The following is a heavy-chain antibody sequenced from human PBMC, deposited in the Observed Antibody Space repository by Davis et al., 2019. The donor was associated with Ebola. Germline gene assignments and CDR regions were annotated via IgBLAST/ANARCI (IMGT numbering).Heavy chain of an antibody. CDR2: INPSGGST. V-gene: IGHV1-46*01. J-gene: IGHJ4*02. CDR1: GDTLSSYA. CDR3: ARASEELREDY. Sequence: AASVKVSCKAVGDTLSSYAMTWVRQAPGQGLEWMGIINPSGGSTSYAQKFQGRVTMTRDTSTSTVYMELSSLRSEDTAVYYCARASEELREDYWGQGTLVTVSS. D-gene: IGHD1-7*01.